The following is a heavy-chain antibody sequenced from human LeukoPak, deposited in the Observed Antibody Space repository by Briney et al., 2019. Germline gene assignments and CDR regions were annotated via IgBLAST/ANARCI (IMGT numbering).Heavy chain of an antibody. CDR2: IYYSGST. J-gene: IGHJ4*02. Sequence: SETLSLTCTVSGGSISSSSYYWGWIRQPPGKGLEWIGSIYYSGSTYYNPSLKSRVTISVDTSKNQFSLKLSSVTAADTAVYYCARGYEADYYGSGSYDYWGQGTLVTVSS. D-gene: IGHD3-10*01. V-gene: IGHV4-39*01. CDR3: ARGYEADYYGSGSYDY. CDR1: GGSISSSSYY.